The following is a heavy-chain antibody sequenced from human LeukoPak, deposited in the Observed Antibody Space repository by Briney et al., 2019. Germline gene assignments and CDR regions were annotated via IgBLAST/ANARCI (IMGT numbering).Heavy chain of an antibody. D-gene: IGHD4-23*01. Sequence: GGSLRLSCAASGFTFNSYVMSWVRQAPGKGLEWVSSISVNGGTTYYADSVKGRFTISRDSSKNTLYLQMNSLRAEDTAVYYCVKGGGNVRRYFEYWGQGTLVTVSS. CDR2: ISVNGGTT. CDR1: GFTFNSYV. CDR3: VKGGGNVRRYFEY. V-gene: IGHV3-23*01. J-gene: IGHJ4*02.